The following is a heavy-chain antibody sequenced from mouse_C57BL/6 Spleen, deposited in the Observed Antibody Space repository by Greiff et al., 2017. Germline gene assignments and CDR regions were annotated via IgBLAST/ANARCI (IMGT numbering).Heavy chain of an antibody. V-gene: IGHV5-17*01. J-gene: IGHJ3*01. CDR3: ARKELHYGSSPLAY. CDR1: GFTFSDYG. CDR2: ISSSRSTI. D-gene: IGHD1-1*01. Sequence: EVKLMESGGGLVKPGGSLKLSCAASGFTFSDYGMHWVRQAPGKGLEWVAYISSSRSTIYYADTVKGRFTISRDNAKNTLFLQMTSLRSEDTAMYYCARKELHYGSSPLAYWGQGTLVTVSA.